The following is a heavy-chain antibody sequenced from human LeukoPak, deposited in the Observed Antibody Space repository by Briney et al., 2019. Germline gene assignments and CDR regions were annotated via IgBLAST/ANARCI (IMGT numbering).Heavy chain of an antibody. CDR2: INNSGST. Sequence: SETLSLTCAVSGGSSSGYYWSWLRQPPGKGRERSGEINNSGSTNYNPSLKSRVNISVDTSKKKFSLKLSSVTAADTAVYYCARGGYSGYVYWGQGTLVTVSS. CDR3: ARGGYSGYVY. J-gene: IGHJ4*02. CDR1: GGSSSGYY. D-gene: IGHD5-12*01. V-gene: IGHV4-34*01.